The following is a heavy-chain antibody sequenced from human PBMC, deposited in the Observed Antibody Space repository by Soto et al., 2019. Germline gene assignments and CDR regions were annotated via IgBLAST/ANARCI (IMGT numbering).Heavy chain of an antibody. J-gene: IGHJ6*02. Sequence: SETLSLTCTVSSDFISSYSWSWIRQSAGKGLEWIGRIYASGSTNYNPILKSRLTISVDTSKNQFSLKLSSVTAADTAVYYCAVLGDFQSSNHAMDAWGQGTTVTVSS. CDR2: IYASGST. D-gene: IGHD3-10*01. V-gene: IGHV4-4*07. CDR3: AVLGDFQSSNHAMDA. CDR1: SDFISSYS.